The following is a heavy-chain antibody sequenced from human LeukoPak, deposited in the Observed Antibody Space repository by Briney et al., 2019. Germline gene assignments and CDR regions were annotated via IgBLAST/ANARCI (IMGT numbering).Heavy chain of an antibody. D-gene: IGHD5-24*01. J-gene: IGHJ4*02. CDR2: IYMSGST. CDR1: GGSISSYY. CDR3: ARVGGDGYNIDY. Sequence: SATLSLTCTVSGGSISSYYWSWIRQHPGKGLEWIGDIYMSGSTNHNPSLKSRVSISIDTSKNQISLKLGSVTPADTAVYYCARVGGDGYNIDYWGQGTLVTVSS. V-gene: IGHV4-59*01.